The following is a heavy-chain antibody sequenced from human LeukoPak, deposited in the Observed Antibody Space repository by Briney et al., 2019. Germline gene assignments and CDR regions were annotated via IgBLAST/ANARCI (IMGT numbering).Heavy chain of an antibody. CDR2: IYYSGST. CDR1: GGSISSYY. Sequence: SETLSLTCTVSGGSISSYYWSWIRQPPGKGLEWIGYIYYSGSTNYNPSLKSRGTISVDTPKNQFSLKLSSVSAADTAVYYCARVVGGSTYYFDYWGQGTLVTVSS. D-gene: IGHD3-10*01. CDR3: ARVVGGSTYYFDY. J-gene: IGHJ4*02. V-gene: IGHV4-59*01.